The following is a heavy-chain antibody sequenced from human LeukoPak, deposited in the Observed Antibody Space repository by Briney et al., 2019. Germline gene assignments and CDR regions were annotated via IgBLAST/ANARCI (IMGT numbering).Heavy chain of an antibody. V-gene: IGHV3-30-3*01. D-gene: IGHD3-10*01. CDR1: GFTFSSYA. CDR3: ARDLGLLWFGELLSMSD. J-gene: IGHJ1*01. Sequence: GRSLRLSCAASGFTFSSYAMHWVRQAPGKGLEWVAVISYDGSNKYYADSVKGRFTISRDNSKNTLYLQMNSLRAEDTAVYYCARDLGLLWFGELLSMSDWGQGTLVTVSS. CDR2: ISYDGSNK.